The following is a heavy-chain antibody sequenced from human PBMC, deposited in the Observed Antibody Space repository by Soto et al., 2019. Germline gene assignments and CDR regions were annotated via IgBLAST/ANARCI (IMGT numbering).Heavy chain of an antibody. CDR3: ARVGYDILTGYPPLTLFAY. D-gene: IGHD3-9*01. CDR2: INAGNGNT. Sequence: ASVKVSCKASGYTFTSYAMHWVRQAPGQRLEWMGWINAGNGNTKYSQKFQGRVTITRDTSASTAYMELSSLRSEDTAVYYCARVGYDILTGYPPLTLFAYWGQGTLVTVSS. J-gene: IGHJ4*02. V-gene: IGHV1-3*01. CDR1: GYTFTSYA.